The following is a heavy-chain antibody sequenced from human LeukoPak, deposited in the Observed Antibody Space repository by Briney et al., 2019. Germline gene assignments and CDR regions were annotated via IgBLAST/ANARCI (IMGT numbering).Heavy chain of an antibody. Sequence: PGGSLRLSCAASGFTFSSYWMHWVRQAPGKGLVWVSRIKSDGSSTSYADSVKGRFTISRDNAKNKVYLQMNSLRAEDTAVYYCARGGHDYGDYDYWGQGTLVTVST. CDR3: ARGGHDYGDYDY. CDR2: IKSDGSST. CDR1: GFTFSSYW. D-gene: IGHD4-17*01. J-gene: IGHJ4*02. V-gene: IGHV3-74*01.